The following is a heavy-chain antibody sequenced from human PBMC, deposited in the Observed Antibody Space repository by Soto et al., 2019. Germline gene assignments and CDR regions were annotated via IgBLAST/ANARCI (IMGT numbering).Heavy chain of an antibody. J-gene: IGHJ6*03. CDR3: ARDLSWGSNWYYYMDV. CDR1: GFILSDCA. D-gene: IGHD7-27*01. Sequence: EVQLVESGGGLVQPGGSLRLSCATSGFILSDCAMNWVRQAPGKGLEWVSYISSSSSVIDYADSVKGRITVTRDKARNTLNVQMNSLRAEDTAVYYCARDLSWGSNWYYYMDVWGKGTTVTVSS. V-gene: IGHV3-48*01. CDR2: ISSSSSVI.